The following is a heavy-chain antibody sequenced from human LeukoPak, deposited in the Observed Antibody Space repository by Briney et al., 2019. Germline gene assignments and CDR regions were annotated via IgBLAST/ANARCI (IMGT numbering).Heavy chain of an antibody. CDR1: GFTFSNYA. V-gene: IGHV3-64D*06. Sequence: GALRLSCSVSGFTFSNYAMHWVRQAPGKGLEYVSSITSNGDTTYYADSVRGRFTISRDNSKSTLYLQMSSLRAEDTAVYYCLKDDSCLGDYWGQGTLVTVSS. CDR3: LKDDSCLGDY. D-gene: IGHD3-16*01. CDR2: ITSNGDTT. J-gene: IGHJ4*02.